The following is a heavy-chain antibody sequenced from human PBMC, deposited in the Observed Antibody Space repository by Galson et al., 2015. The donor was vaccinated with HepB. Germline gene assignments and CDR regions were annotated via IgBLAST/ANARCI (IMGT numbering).Heavy chain of an antibody. D-gene: IGHD3-3*01. V-gene: IGHV3-9*01. CDR2: ISWNSGSI. J-gene: IGHJ6*03. CDR1: GFTFDDYA. Sequence: SLRLSCAASGFTFDDYAMHWVRQAPGKGLEWVSGISWNSGSIGYADSVKGRFTISRDNAKNSLYLQMNSLRAEDTALYYCARPVSDDSWSGYIGYYYYYMDVWGKGTTVTVSS. CDR3: ARPVSDDSWSGYIGYYYYYMDV.